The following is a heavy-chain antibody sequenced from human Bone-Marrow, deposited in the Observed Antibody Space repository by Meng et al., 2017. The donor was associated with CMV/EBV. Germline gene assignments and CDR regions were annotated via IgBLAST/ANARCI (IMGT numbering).Heavy chain of an antibody. CDR3: ARVGRWELLWALDY. V-gene: IGHV1-2*02. J-gene: IGHJ4*02. D-gene: IGHD1-26*01. CDR1: GFTFSNYG. CDR2: INPNSGGT. Sequence: GESLKISCTASGFTFSNYGMHWVRQAPGQGLEWMGWINPNSGGTNYAQKFQGRVTMSRDTSISTAYMELSRLRSDDTAVYYCARVGRWELLWALDYWGQGTLVTVSS.